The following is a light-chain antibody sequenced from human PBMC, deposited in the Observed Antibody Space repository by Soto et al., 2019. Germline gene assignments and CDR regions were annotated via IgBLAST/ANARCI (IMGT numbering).Light chain of an antibody. CDR1: PTVRRKF. J-gene: IGKJ4*01. CDR2: GAS. V-gene: IGKV3-20*01. Sequence: PGVGVPRARRASPTVRRKFLTYFHRKPGQAPRLLIYGASSRATGIPDRFRGSGSGTDFTLTISRLEPEDFAVYYCQQYGSPSFGGGTKVDIK. CDR3: QQYGSPS.